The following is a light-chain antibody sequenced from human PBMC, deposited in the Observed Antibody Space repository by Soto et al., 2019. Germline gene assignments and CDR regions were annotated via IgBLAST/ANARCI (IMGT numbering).Light chain of an antibody. J-gene: IGKJ4*01. CDR2: DAS. V-gene: IGKV3-11*01. CDR1: QSVSSF. Sequence: EIVLTQSPATLSLSPGERATLSCRASQSVSSFLAWYQQTPGQAPRLLIYDASNRAPGIPARFSGSGSETDFTLTISSLEPEDFAVYYCQQRINWPLTFGGGTKVEIK. CDR3: QQRINWPLT.